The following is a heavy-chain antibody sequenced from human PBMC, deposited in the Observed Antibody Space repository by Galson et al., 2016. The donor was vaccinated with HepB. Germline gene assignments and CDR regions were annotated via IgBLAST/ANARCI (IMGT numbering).Heavy chain of an antibody. D-gene: IGHD2-15*01. J-gene: IGHJ4*02. CDR1: GYTFTDYC. CDR2: DRPYTYKR. Sequence: SVKVSCKASGYTFTDYCISWVLQSPGHGLEWVGWDRPYTYKRHIAQRFQGRLAMTTDTATTTVYIDLRRLKSDDTAVYYCGREYCGCVYSCYSPDYWGQGTLVTVSS. CDR3: GREYCGCVYSCYSPDY. V-gene: IGHV1-18*04.